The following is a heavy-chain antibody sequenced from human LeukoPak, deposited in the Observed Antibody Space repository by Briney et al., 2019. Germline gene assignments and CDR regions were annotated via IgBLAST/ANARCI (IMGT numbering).Heavy chain of an antibody. CDR2: IKQDGSEK. V-gene: IGHV3-7*01. Sequence: GGSLRLSCAASGFTFSSYWMSWVRQAPGKGLEWVANIKQDGSEKYYVDSVKGRFTISRDNAKNSLYLQMNSLRAEDTAVYYCAREGWSYTTSPFDYWGQGTLVTVSS. D-gene: IGHD1-26*01. J-gene: IGHJ4*02. CDR3: AREGWSYTTSPFDY. CDR1: GFTFSSYW.